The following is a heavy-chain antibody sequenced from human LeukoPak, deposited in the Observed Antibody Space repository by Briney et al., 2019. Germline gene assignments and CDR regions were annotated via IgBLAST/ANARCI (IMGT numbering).Heavy chain of an antibody. CDR3: ARARRDGYNYLYYFDY. V-gene: IGHV3-53*04. CDR1: GFTVSSNY. J-gene: IGHJ4*02. CDR2: IYSGGST. Sequence: PGGSLRLSCAASGFTVSSNYMSWVRQAPGKGLEWVSVIYSGGSTYYADSVKGRFTISRHNSKNTLYLQMNSLRAEDTAVYYCARARRDGYNYLYYFDYWGQGTLVTVSS. D-gene: IGHD5-24*01.